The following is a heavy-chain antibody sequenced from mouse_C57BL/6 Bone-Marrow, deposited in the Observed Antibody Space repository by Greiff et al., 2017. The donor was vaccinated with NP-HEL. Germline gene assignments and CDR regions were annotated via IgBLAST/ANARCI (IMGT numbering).Heavy chain of an antibody. CDR1: GFTFSDYG. D-gene: IGHD2-5*01. V-gene: IGHV5-17*01. CDR3: ARNYYSNPFAY. CDR2: ISSGSSTI. Sequence: EVNVVESGGGLVKPGGSLKLSCAASGFTFSDYGMHWVRQAPEKGLEWVAYISSGSSTIYYADTVKGRFTISRDNAKNTLFLQLTSLRSEDTAMYYCARNYYSNPFAYWGQGTLVTVSA. J-gene: IGHJ3*01.